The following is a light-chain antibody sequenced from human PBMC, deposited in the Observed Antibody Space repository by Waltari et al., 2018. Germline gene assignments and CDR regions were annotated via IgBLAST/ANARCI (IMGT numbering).Light chain of an antibody. V-gene: IGLV1-51*02. CDR3: GTWDSSLSGAV. CDR2: EDN. J-gene: IGLJ7*01. Sequence: QSVLTQPPSVSAAPGQRVTISCSGGSSNIGTNYVSWYRQFPGTAPKLLICEDNERPSGVPGRCSGSKSGTSATLDITGLQAGDEADYYCGTWDSSLSGAVFGGGTHLTVL. CDR1: SSNIGTNY.